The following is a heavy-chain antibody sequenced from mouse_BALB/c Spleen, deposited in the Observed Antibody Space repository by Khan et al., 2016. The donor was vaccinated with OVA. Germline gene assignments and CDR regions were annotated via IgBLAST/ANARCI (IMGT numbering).Heavy chain of an antibody. V-gene: IGHV1S132*01. CDR3: AREEGVYHFDH. J-gene: IGHJ2*01. CDR2: IYPGTDNT. Sequence: QVQLQQSGAELVRPGASVTLSCTTSGYIFTSYWIHWVKQRSGQGLEWLARIYPGTDNTYYTAKFTDKATLTADNSSNTSYMQLSRLKSEESDVDCCAREEGVYHFDHWGQGTTLTVSS. CDR1: GYIFTSYW.